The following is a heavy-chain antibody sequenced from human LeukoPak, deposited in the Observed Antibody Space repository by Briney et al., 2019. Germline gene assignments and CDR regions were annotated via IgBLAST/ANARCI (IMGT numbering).Heavy chain of an antibody. V-gene: IGHV1-18*01. CDR3: ARDERITMVRGVIITRHHDAFDI. Sequence: ASVKVSCKASGYTFTSYGISWVRQAPGQGLEWMGWISAYNGNTNYAQKLQGRVTMTTDTSTSTAYMELRSLRSDDTAVYYCARDERITMVRGVIITRHHDAFDIWGQGTMVTVSS. CDR2: ISAYNGNT. J-gene: IGHJ3*02. D-gene: IGHD3-10*01. CDR1: GYTFTSYG.